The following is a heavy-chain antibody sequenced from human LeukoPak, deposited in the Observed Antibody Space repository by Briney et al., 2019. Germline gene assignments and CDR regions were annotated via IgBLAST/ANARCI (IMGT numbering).Heavy chain of an antibody. CDR2: ISSSGGTL. Sequence: GGSLRLSCAASGFTFSDYSMSWIRQAPGKGLEWVSYISSSGGTLYYADSVKGRFTISRDNAKYSLYLQMNSLRAEDTAVYYCASSGSYGGPVYYFDYWGQGTLVTVSS. J-gene: IGHJ4*02. CDR1: GFTFSDYS. V-gene: IGHV3-11*01. D-gene: IGHD1-26*01. CDR3: ASSGSYGGPVYYFDY.